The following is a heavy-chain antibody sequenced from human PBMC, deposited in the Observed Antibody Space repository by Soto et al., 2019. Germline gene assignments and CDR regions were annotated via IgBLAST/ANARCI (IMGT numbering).Heavy chain of an antibody. V-gene: IGHV3-21*01. Sequence: GGSLRLSCAASGFTCSSYSMNWVRQAPGKGLEWVSSISSSSSYIYYADSVKGRFTISRDNAKNSLYLQMNSLRAEDTAVYYCARGLGGYCSGGSCRLFDPWGQGTLVTVSS. CDR2: ISSSSSYI. CDR3: ARGLGGYCSGGSCRLFDP. CDR1: GFTCSSYS. D-gene: IGHD2-15*01. J-gene: IGHJ5*02.